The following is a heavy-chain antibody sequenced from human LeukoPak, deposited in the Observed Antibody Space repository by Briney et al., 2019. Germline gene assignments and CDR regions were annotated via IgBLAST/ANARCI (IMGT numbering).Heavy chain of an antibody. J-gene: IGHJ4*02. CDR2: IIPIFGTT. D-gene: IGHD2-21*02. CDR1: GGTFSNYA. CDR3: AANGYCGTDCYYYFDY. Sequence: SVKVSCKASGGTFSNYAFSWVRQAPGQGLEWMGGIIPIFGTTNYAQKFQGRVTITADESTTTAYMELSSLRSEDTAVYYCAANGYCGTDCYYYFDYWGQGTLVSASS. V-gene: IGHV1-69*13.